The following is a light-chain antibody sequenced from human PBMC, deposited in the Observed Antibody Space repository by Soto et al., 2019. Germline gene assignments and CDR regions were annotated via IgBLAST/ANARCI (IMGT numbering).Light chain of an antibody. CDR3: GSYATGSTLV. CDR2: DVS. J-gene: IGLJ2*01. V-gene: IGLV2-14*03. CDR1: SSDVGGYNS. Sequence: QSALTQPASVSGSPGQSITISCTGTSSDVGGYNSVSWYQQHPGNAPELLIYDVSDRPSGVSNRFSGSKSGNTASLTISGLQAADEADYDCGSYATGSTLVFSVVTKLTVL.